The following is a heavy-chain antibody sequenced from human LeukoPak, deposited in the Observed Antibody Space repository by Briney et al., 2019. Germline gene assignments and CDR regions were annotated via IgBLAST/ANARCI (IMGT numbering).Heavy chain of an antibody. V-gene: IGHV3-64D*06. CDR3: ARALGSSSGAKNAFDI. Sequence: GVSLSLSCSASGFTFSSYGMDWVRQAPGKGLEYVSAVSSNGGSTSYADSVKGRFTIYRYTSKNSLYLKMSSRRTEDTAVYYCARALGSSSGAKNAFDIWGQGTMVTVSS. J-gene: IGHJ3*02. D-gene: IGHD6-13*01. CDR2: VSSNGGST. CDR1: GFTFSSYG.